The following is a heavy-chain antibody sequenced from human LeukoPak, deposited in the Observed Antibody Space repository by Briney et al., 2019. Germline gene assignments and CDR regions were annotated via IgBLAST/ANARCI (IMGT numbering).Heavy chain of an antibody. CDR3: ARDPSRRLGLVVVPAAMWFDP. J-gene: IGHJ5*02. CDR1: GYTFTSYG. V-gene: IGHV1-18*01. Sequence: ASVKVSCKASGYTFTSYGISWVRQAPGQGLEWMGWISAYNGNTNYAQKLQGRVTMTADTSTSTAYMELRSLRSDDTAVYYCARDPSRRLGLVVVPAAMWFDPWGQGTLVTVSS. D-gene: IGHD2-2*01. CDR2: ISAYNGNT.